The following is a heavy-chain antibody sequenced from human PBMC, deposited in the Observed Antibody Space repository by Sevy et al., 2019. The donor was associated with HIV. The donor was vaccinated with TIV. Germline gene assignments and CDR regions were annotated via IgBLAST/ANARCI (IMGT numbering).Heavy chain of an antibody. V-gene: IGHV3-33*01. CDR3: ARERTYLFDY. Sequence: GGCLRLSCVASGFTFGSYGMLWVRQAPGKGLEWVVDIWFDGSNIHYADAVRGRFTISRDNSKNTLSLQMSSLRAEGTAVYYCARERTYLFDYCGQGTLVTVSS. J-gene: IGHJ4*02. CDR1: GFTFGSYG. CDR2: IWFDGSNI.